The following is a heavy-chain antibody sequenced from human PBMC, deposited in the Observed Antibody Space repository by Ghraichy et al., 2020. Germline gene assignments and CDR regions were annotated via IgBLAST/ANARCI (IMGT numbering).Heavy chain of an antibody. CDR3: ARRAATAGYDFDY. CDR2: INAGNGNT. V-gene: IGHV1-3*01. D-gene: IGHD6-13*01. Sequence: ASVKVSCKASGYTFTSYAMHWVRQAPGQRLEWMGWINAGNGNTKYSQKFQGRVTITRDTSASTAYMELSSLRSEDTAVYYCARRAATAGYDFDYWGQGTLVTVSS. CDR1: GYTFTSYA. J-gene: IGHJ4*02.